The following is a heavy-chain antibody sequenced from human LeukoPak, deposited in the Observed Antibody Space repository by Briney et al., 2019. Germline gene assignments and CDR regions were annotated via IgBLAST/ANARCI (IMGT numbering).Heavy chain of an antibody. CDR2: INAGNGNT. Sequence: ASVKVSCKASGYTFTSYAMHWVRQAPGQRLEWMGWINAGNGNTKYSQKFQDRVTITRDTSASTAYMELSSLRSEDTAVYYCARDLGGKYSSDWHAGDYWGQGTLVTVSS. D-gene: IGHD6-25*01. V-gene: IGHV1-3*01. CDR1: GYTFTSYA. J-gene: IGHJ4*02. CDR3: ARDLGGKYSSDWHAGDY.